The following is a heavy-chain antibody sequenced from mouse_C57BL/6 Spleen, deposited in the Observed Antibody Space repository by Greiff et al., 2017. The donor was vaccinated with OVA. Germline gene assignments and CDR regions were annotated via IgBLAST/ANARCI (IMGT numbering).Heavy chain of an antibody. J-gene: IGHJ4*01. V-gene: IGHV1-18*01. CDR1: GYTFTDYN. CDR3: ARGDYYGSSYGDY. Sequence: EVKLQESGPELVKPGASVKIPCKASGYTFTDYNMDWVKQSPGKSLEWIGDINPNNGGTIYNQKFKGKATLTVDKSSSTAYMELRSLTSEDTAVYYCARGDYYGSSYGDYWGQGTSVTVSS. CDR2: INPNNGGT. D-gene: IGHD1-1*01.